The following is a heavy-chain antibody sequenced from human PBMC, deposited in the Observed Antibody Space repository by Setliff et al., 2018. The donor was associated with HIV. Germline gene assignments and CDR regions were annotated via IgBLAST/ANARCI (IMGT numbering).Heavy chain of an antibody. Sequence: SETLSLTCTISGVYISNYHWGWIRQPPGRGLEWIGSIHTTGSPKNNPSLQSRVSISIDMAKSLFSLELSSVTAADTAVYYCARLLEGPDYSSDFRYFDWFPDVWGQGTLVTSPQ. J-gene: IGHJ4*02. CDR1: GVYISNYH. CDR3: ARLLEGPDYSSDFRYFDWFPDV. V-gene: IGHV4-4*08. CDR2: IHTTGSP. D-gene: IGHD3-9*01.